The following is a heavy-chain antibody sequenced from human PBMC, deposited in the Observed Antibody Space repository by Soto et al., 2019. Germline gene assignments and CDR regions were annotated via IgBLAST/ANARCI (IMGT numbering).Heavy chain of an antibody. D-gene: IGHD3-10*01. V-gene: IGHV3-23*01. J-gene: IGHJ4*02. CDR1: GITFSSYA. CDR2: ISGSGGSI. Sequence: GGSLRLCCAASGITFSSYAMSWVRQAPGKGLEWVSVISGSGGSIYYADSVKGRFTISRDNSKNTLYLQMNSLRGEDTAVYYCASMVRGVNSYFDYSGQGTLVTVSS. CDR3: ASMVRGVNSYFDY.